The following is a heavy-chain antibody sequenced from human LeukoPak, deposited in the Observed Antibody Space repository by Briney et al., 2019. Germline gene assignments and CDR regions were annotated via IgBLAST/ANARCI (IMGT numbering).Heavy chain of an antibody. V-gene: IGHV1-18*01. CDR1: GYTFTSYG. J-gene: IGHJ6*02. Sequence: AASVTVACKASGYTFTSYGMSWERQAPGQGLEWMGWISAYNGHTNYAQKVQGRVTMTTDTSTSTAYMELRSLRSDDTAVYYCAREVTMVRGVITKYYYNGMDVWGQGTTVTVSS. D-gene: IGHD3-10*01. CDR2: ISAYNGHT. CDR3: AREVTMVRGVITKYYYNGMDV.